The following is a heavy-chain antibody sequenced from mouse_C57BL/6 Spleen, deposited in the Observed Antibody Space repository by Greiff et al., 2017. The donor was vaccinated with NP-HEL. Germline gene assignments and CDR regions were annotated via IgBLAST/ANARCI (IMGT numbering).Heavy chain of an antibody. CDR1: GYTFTDYN. Sequence: VQLQQSGPELVKPGASVKIPCKASGYTFTDYNMDWVKQSHGKSLEWIGDINPNNGGTIYNQKFKGKATLTVDKSSSTAYMELRSLTSEDTAVYYCARRYDGISGWYFDVWGTGTTVTVSS. CDR2: INPNNGGT. J-gene: IGHJ1*03. CDR3: ARRYDGISGWYFDV. V-gene: IGHV1-18*01. D-gene: IGHD2-3*01.